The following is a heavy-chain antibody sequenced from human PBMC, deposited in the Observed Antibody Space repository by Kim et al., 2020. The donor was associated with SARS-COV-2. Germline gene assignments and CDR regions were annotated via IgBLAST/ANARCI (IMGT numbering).Heavy chain of an antibody. Sequence: GGSLRLSCAASGFTLGDYYVNWIRQAPGKGLEWISYISPSSTYTNYADSVKGRFTISRDNAKNSLFLQMNNLSPEDTAVYYCARDQEVWYNIDWIRGAPMDVWGQGTTVTV. CDR2: ISPSSTYT. V-gene: IGHV3-11*05. CDR1: GFTLGDYY. D-gene: IGHD6-19*01. J-gene: IGHJ6*02. CDR3: ARDQEVWYNIDWIRGAPMDV.